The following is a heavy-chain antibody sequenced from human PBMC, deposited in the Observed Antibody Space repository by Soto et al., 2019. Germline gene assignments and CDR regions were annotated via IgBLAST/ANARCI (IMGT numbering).Heavy chain of an antibody. CDR3: ARRNYRSGWRHYFDY. CDR2: IDPGDSNT. Sequence: PGESLKISCKASGYSLTSNWIGWVRQVPGKGLEWMGFIDPGDSNTRYSPSFQGQVTISADQSISTAYLQWSSLKASDTAMYYCARRNYRSGWRHYFDYWGQGTLVTVSS. J-gene: IGHJ4*02. V-gene: IGHV5-51*01. CDR1: GYSLTSNW. D-gene: IGHD6-19*01.